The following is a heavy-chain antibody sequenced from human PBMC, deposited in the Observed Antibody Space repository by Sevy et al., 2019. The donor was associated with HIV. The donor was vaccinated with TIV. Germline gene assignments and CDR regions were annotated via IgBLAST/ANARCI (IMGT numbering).Heavy chain of an antibody. J-gene: IGHJ3*02. CDR2: IYYSGST. D-gene: IGHD1-1*01. CDR3: AGEKTNTVQLERRVEDAFDI. Sequence: SETLSLTCTVSGGSVSSGSYYWSWIRQPPGKGLEWIGYIYYSGSTNYNPSLKSRVTISVDTSRNQFSLKLSSVTAADTAVYYCAGEKTNTVQLERRVEDAFDIWGQGTMVTVSS. V-gene: IGHV4-61*01. CDR1: GGSVSSGSYY.